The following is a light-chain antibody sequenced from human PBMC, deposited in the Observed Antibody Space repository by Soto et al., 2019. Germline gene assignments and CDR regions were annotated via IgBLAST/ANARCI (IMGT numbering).Light chain of an antibody. CDR2: DDN. V-gene: IGLV3-21*02. CDR1: NIGTNS. J-gene: IGLJ3*02. Sequence: SYELTQPPSVSVAPGQTARIPCGGNNIGTNSVHWYQQKPGQAPVLVVFDDNDRPSGIPERFSGSNSGNTATLTISRVKAGDEADYYCQVCQVWDSINDHWVFGGGTKLTVL. CDR3: QVCQVWDSINDHWV.